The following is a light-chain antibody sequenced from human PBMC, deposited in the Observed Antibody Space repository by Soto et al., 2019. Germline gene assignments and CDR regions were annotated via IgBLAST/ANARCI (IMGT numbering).Light chain of an antibody. Sequence: DIQMTQSPPTLSASVGDRVTITCRASQSIDIWLAWYQQKPGKGPKILVYKASTLQSGVPSRFSGSESGTEFTLTISNLQPDDFATYYCQQYDSFPLAFGGGTKLEIK. V-gene: IGKV1-5*03. J-gene: IGKJ4*01. CDR2: KAS. CDR1: QSIDIW. CDR3: QQYDSFPLA.